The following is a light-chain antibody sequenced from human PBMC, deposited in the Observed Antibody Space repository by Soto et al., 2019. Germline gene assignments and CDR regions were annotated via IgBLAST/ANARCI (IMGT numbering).Light chain of an antibody. CDR1: QDISYY. V-gene: IGKV1-27*01. J-gene: IGKJ1*01. CDR2: AAS. CDR3: QKYHSAPRT. Sequence: DIQMTQSPSSPSASVGDRVTITCRANQDISYYLAWYQQKQGKVPKLLIYAASTWQSGVPSRFSGSGSGTDFTLTTSSLQPEDIATYYCQKYHSAPRTFGQGTKVDIK.